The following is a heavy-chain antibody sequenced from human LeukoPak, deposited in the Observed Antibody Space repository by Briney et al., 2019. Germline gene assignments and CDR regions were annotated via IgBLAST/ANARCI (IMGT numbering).Heavy chain of an antibody. D-gene: IGHD1-1*01. CDR3: ARAPTGTGGWNWFDP. V-gene: IGHV4-4*07. J-gene: IGHJ5*02. Sequence: PSETLSLTCTVSGGSISGYYWSWIRQPAGKGLELIGRIYTSGTTNYNPSLKSRVTMSVDTSKNQFSLKLSSVTAADTAVYYCARAPTGTGGWNWFDPWGQGTLVTVSS. CDR2: IYTSGTT. CDR1: GGSISGYY.